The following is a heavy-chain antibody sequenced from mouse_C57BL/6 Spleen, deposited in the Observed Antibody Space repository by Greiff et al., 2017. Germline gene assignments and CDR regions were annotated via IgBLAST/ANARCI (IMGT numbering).Heavy chain of an antibody. CDR3: ARVGTRLGWYFDV. Sequence: EVQRVESEGGLVQPGSSMKLSCTASGFTFSDYYMAWVRQVPEKGLEWVANINYDGSSTYYLDSLKSRFIISRDNANNILYLQMSSLKSEDTATYYCARVGTRLGWYFDVWGTGTTVTVSS. J-gene: IGHJ1*03. V-gene: IGHV5-16*01. D-gene: IGHD2-13*01. CDR1: GFTFSDYY. CDR2: INYDGSST.